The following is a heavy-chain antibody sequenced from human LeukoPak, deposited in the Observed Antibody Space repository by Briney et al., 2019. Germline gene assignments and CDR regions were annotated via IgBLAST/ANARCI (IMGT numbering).Heavy chain of an antibody. CDR3: ARVNYDFWSGYLTSYFDY. CDR1: DASISRNY. CDR2: ISDRGNT. V-gene: IGHV4-59*01. J-gene: IGHJ4*02. D-gene: IGHD3-3*01. Sequence: PSETLSLTCTVSDASISRNYWSWIRQPPGKGLEWIGYISDRGNTKYNPSLQSRVTISVDTSKNQFSLKLSSVTAADTAVYYCARVNYDFWSGYLTSYFDYWGQGTLVTVSS.